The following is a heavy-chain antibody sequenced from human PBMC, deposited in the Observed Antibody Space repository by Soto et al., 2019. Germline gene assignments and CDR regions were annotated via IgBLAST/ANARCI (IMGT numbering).Heavy chain of an antibody. Sequence: SETLSVTCTVSGGSISRYYWSWIRQPPGKGLEWIGYIYYSGSPNYSPSLESRVTISEDTSKNQFSLKLSSVTAADTAIYYCVGGRDDYNGWYFDLWGRGTLVTVSS. V-gene: IGHV4-59*01. J-gene: IGHJ2*01. D-gene: IGHD4-4*01. CDR3: VGGRDDYNGWYFDL. CDR1: GGSISRYY. CDR2: IYYSGSP.